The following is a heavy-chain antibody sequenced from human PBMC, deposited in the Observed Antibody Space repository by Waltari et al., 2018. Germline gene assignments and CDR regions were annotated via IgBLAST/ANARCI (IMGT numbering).Heavy chain of an antibody. CDR2: IYHSGTT. V-gene: IGHV4-59*01. Sequence: QVQLMASGPGLVRPSETLSLTCNVSGGSITSDYWSWVRQPPGKGLEWVGYIYHSGTTNYNPSLRSRVSISVDTSKTQFSLKLNYVTAADTAVYYCARGHSTGWYLSHWGRGALVTVSS. J-gene: IGHJ1*01. D-gene: IGHD6-19*01. CDR1: GGSITSDY. CDR3: ARGHSTGWYLSH.